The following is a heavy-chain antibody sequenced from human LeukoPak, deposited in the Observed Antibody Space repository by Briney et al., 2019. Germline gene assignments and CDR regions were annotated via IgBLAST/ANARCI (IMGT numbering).Heavy chain of an antibody. Sequence: GGSLRLSCAASGFTFSSYSMNWVRQAPGKGLEWVSSISSSSSYIYYADSVKGRFTISRDNAKNSLYLQMNSLRAEDTALYYCAKGDHYDTSGYDAFDIWGQGTMVTVSS. CDR1: GFTFSSYS. J-gene: IGHJ3*02. CDR2: ISSSSSYI. V-gene: IGHV3-21*01. D-gene: IGHD3-22*01. CDR3: AKGDHYDTSGYDAFDI.